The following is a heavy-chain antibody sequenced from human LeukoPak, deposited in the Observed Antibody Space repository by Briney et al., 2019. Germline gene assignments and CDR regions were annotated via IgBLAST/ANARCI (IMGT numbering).Heavy chain of an antibody. Sequence: PSETLSLTCTVPGGSISRGDYCWNCVRQHPGKGLESIGYIYYSGSTNYNPSLKTRVTISVDTSKTQFSLKLSAVTAADTAVYYCARAWQSKNYGSGRYYKTNFDHWGQGTLVTVSS. D-gene: IGHD3-10*01. V-gene: IGHV4-31*03. CDR2: IYYSGST. J-gene: IGHJ4*02. CDR3: ARAWQSKNYGSGRYYKTNFDH. CDR1: GGSISRGDYC.